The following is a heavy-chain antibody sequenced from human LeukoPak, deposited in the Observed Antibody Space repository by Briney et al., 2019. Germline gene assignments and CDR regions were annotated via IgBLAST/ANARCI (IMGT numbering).Heavy chain of an antibody. CDR3: ARHGGVSGTYFPPHHYGMDV. CDR2: VYYSGST. CDR1: GASISGYY. Sequence: PSETLSLTCTVSGASISGYYWSWIRQPPGKGLEWIGIVYYSGSTNYSPSLKSRATISIDTSKNQFSLRLSSVTAADTAVYYCARHGGVSGTYFPPHHYGMDVWGQGTTVTVSS. D-gene: IGHD3-16*01. V-gene: IGHV4-59*08. J-gene: IGHJ6*02.